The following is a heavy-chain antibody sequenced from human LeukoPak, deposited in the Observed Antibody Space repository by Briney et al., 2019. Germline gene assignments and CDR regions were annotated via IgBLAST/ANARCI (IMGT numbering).Heavy chain of an antibody. J-gene: IGHJ4*02. D-gene: IGHD3-3*01. Sequence: SGPTLVNPTQTLTLTCTFSGFSLSTSGVGVGWIRQPPGKALEWLALIYWNDDKRYSPSLKSRLTITKDTSKNQVVLTMTNMDPVDTATYYCAHRRPHTYYDFWSTHYYFDYWGQGTLVTVSS. CDR3: AHRRPHTYYDFWSTHYYFDY. V-gene: IGHV2-5*01. CDR1: GFSLSTSGVG. CDR2: IYWNDDK.